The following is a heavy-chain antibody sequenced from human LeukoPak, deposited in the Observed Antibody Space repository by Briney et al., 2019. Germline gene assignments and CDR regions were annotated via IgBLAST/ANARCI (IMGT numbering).Heavy chain of an antibody. V-gene: IGHV4-4*07. Sequence: SETLSLTCTVSGGSISSYYWCWIRPRAGAGLEWVGRIYTSGSANYNPTLTSRVTMSVDTSKDQFSLKLSSVTAADTAVYYCARAIVSYYWYFDLWGRGTLVTVSS. CDR3: ARAIVSYYWYFDL. CDR2: IYTSGSA. J-gene: IGHJ2*01. CDR1: GGSISSYY. D-gene: IGHD2/OR15-2a*01.